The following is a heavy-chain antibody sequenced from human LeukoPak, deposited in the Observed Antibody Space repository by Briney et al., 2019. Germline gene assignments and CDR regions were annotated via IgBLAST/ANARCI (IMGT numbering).Heavy chain of an antibody. V-gene: IGHV4-38-2*02. CDR1: GYSISSGYY. Sequence: PSETLSLTCTVSGYSISSGYYWGWIRQPPGKGLEWIGSIYHSGSTYYNPSLKSRVTISVDTSKNQFSLKLSSVTAADTAVYYCARDCPAQWKRYSSGGMRRFAPWGQRTLLT. D-gene: IGHD6-19*01. J-gene: IGHJ5*02. CDR2: IYHSGST. CDR3: ARDCPAQWKRYSSGGMRRFAP.